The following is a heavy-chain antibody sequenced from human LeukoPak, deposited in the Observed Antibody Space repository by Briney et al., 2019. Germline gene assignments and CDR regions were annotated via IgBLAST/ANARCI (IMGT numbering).Heavy chain of an antibody. V-gene: IGHV3-64*01. CDR1: GFTFSSAA. CDR3: ARGPGSGKYYLTY. CDR2: IRSDGGNT. Sequence: GGSLRLSCAASGFTFSSAAMHWVRQAPGKGLEYVAAIRSDGGNTYYGNSVKGRFTISRDNSKDTLYLQVGSLRAEDTAVYYFARGPGSGKYYLTYWGQGTLVTVAS. D-gene: IGHD3-10*01. J-gene: IGHJ4*02.